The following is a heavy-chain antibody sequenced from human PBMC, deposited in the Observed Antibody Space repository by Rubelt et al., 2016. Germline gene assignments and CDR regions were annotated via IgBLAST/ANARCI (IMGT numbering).Heavy chain of an antibody. Sequence: QVQLQQWGAGLLKPSETLSLTCAVYGGSFSGYYWSWIRQPPGKGLEWIGEINHSGSTNYNPFLKSRVTISVATSKNKLSLKRSSVTAADTAVYYCARLGDTAMAFDYWGQGTLVTVSS. CDR2: INHSGST. J-gene: IGHJ4*02. CDR3: ARLGDTAMAFDY. CDR1: GGSFSGYY. V-gene: IGHV4-34*01. D-gene: IGHD5-18*01.